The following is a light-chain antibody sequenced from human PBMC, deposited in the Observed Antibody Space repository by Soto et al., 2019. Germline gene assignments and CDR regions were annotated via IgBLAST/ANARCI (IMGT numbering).Light chain of an antibody. Sequence: ETLMTQSPATLSVSPGERATLSCRASQSVNNNLAWYQQKLGQAPRVLIYGASTRATGIPARFTGSGSGTEFTLTVSSLQAEDFAVYYCQQYNSWPQTFGQGTKV. J-gene: IGKJ1*01. V-gene: IGKV3-15*01. CDR3: QQYNSWPQT. CDR2: GAS. CDR1: QSVNNN.